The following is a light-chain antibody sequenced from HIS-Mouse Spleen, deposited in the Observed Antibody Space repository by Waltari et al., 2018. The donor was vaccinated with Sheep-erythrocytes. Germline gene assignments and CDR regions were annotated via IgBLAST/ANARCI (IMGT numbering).Light chain of an antibody. CDR2: EGS. CDR1: SSDVGSYTL. J-gene: IGLJ3*02. Sequence: QSALTQPASVSGSPGQSITIACPGTSSDVGSYTLGSWYQQHPGKAPKLLIYEGSKRPSGVSNLFSGSKSGNTASLTISGLQAEDEADYYCCSYAGSSTPWVFGGGTKLTVL. CDR3: CSYAGSSTPWV. V-gene: IGLV2-23*01.